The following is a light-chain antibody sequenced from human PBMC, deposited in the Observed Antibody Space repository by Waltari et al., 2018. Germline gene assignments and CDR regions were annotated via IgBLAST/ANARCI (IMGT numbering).Light chain of an antibody. CDR3: SSYTSSSTPVV. V-gene: IGLV2-14*01. J-gene: IGLJ2*01. CDR1: SSDVGGSNY. CDR2: EVS. Sequence: QSALTQPASVSGSPGQSITISCTGTSSDVGGSNYVSCYQQHPGKAPKLMIYEVSNRPSGVSNRFSGSKSGNTASLTISGLQAEDEADYYCSSYTSSSTPVVFGGGTKLTVL.